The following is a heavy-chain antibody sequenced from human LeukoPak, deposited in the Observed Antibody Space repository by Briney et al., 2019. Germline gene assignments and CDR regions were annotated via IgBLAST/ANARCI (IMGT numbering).Heavy chain of an antibody. D-gene: IGHD3-3*01. J-gene: IGHJ4*02. Sequence: GGSLRLSCSASGFTFSRYPMHWVRQAPGKGLEYYADSVKGRFTISRDNSKNTLYLQMSSLGTEDTAIYYCVKAQYDFWSGLDYWGQGTLVTVSS. CDR1: GFTFSRYP. V-gene: IGHV3-64D*09. CDR3: VKAQYDFWSGLDY.